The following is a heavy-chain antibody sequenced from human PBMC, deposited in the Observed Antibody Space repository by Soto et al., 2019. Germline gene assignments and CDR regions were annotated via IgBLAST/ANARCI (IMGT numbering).Heavy chain of an antibody. CDR3: ARHSSGTGYALYYYFYAMDV. Sequence: QVQLVQSGAEVKKPGSSVKVSCKASGGTFSSYVISWVRQAPGQGLEWMGGIIPIFGTTEYAQTFQGRVTITADESTSTAYMELSSLRSEDTALYYCARHSSGTGYALYYYFYAMDVWGQGTTVTVSS. CDR2: IIPIFGTT. V-gene: IGHV1-69*01. J-gene: IGHJ6*02. D-gene: IGHD3-9*01. CDR1: GGTFSSYV.